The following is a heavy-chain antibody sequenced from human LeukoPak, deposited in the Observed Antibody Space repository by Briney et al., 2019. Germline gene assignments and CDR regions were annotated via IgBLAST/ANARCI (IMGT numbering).Heavy chain of an antibody. CDR3: ARDEYSYGLFDY. D-gene: IGHD5-18*01. J-gene: IGHJ4*02. CDR2: IYYSGST. Sequence: SQPLSLTCTVSGDSISSGGYYWSWIRQHPGKGLEWIGYIYYSGSTYYNPSLKSRATISVDTSKNQFSLKLSSVTAADTAVYYCARDEYSYGLFDYWGQGTLVTVSS. CDR1: GDSISSGGYY. V-gene: IGHV4-31*03.